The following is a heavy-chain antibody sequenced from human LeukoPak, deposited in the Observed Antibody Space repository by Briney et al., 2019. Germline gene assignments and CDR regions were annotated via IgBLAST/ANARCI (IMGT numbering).Heavy chain of an antibody. CDR2: IWYDGSNK. Sequence: GGSLRLSCAASGFTFSSYGMHWVRQAPGKGLEWVAVIWYDGSNKYYADSVKGRFTISRDNSKNTLYLQMNSLRAEDTAVYYCARDRSYSSGWYENAAYYYYYGMDVWGQGTTVTVSS. CDR3: ARDRSYSSGWYENAAYYYYYGMDV. V-gene: IGHV3-33*01. D-gene: IGHD6-19*01. J-gene: IGHJ6*02. CDR1: GFTFSSYG.